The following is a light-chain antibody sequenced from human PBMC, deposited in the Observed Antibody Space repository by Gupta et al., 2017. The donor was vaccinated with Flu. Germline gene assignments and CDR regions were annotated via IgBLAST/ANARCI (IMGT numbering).Light chain of an antibody. CDR3: QQYGTSPFT. Sequence: IVLTQSPGTLSLSLGETATLSCRASQSVSSNSLAWYQQTPGQPPRLLFFGASSRATGIPDRFSGSGSGTDFTLTISRLEPEDVAVYCCQQYGTSPFTFGPGTKVEIK. CDR1: QSVSSNS. V-gene: IGKV3-20*01. CDR2: GAS. J-gene: IGKJ3*01.